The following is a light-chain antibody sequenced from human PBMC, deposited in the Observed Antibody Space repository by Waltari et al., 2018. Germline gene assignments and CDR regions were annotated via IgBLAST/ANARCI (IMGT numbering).Light chain of an antibody. CDR3: CSYAGSGTLV. Sequence: QSALTQPASVSGSPGQSINISCTGTSSAVGNYDLVSWYQQHPGKAPKLIIYEVTQRPSWVSNRFSGSKSGNTASLTVSGLQAEDEADYYCCSYAGSGTLVFGGGTKLTVL. J-gene: IGLJ2*01. CDR2: EVT. V-gene: IGLV2-23*02. CDR1: SSAVGNYDL.